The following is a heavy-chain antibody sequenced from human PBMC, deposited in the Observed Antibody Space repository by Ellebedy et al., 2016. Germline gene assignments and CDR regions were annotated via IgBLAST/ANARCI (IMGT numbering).Heavy chain of an antibody. CDR3: ARIDYGDYVGAFDI. J-gene: IGHJ3*02. CDR2: IYYSGST. CDR1: GGSISSGSYY. V-gene: IGHV4-61*05. Sequence: SETLSLTCTVSGGSISSGSYYWGWIRQPPGKGLEWIGYIYYSGSTNYNPSLKSRVTISVDTSKNQFSLKLSSVTAADTAVYYCARIDYGDYVGAFDIWGHGTMVTVSS. D-gene: IGHD4-17*01.